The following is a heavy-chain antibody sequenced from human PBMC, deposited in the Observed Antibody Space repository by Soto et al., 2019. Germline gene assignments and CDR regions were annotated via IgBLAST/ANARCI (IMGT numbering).Heavy chain of an antibody. CDR3: ARGPRPSSPGTGAF. V-gene: IGHV3-74*01. D-gene: IGHD3-10*01. CDR1: GFAFDQYW. Sequence: GGSLRLSCVASGFAFDQYWMHWVRQAAGKGLEWVSRISDDGARIDYADFVKGRFTIARDNAKNTLFLQMRSLRGEDTAVYYCARGPRPSSPGTGAFWGRGALVTVSS. CDR2: ISDDGARI. J-gene: IGHJ4*02.